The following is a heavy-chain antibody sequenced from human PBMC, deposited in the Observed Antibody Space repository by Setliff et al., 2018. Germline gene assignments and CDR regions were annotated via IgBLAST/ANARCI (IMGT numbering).Heavy chain of an antibody. Sequence: GGSLRLSCAASGLTFNSYAMSWVRQAPGKGLEWVSTIIGSGISTYYSDSVQGRFTISRDNHKNTLHLQMNSLRVEDTAIYYCAKSPHDFWSGRVFFDYWGQGMLVTVSS. J-gene: IGHJ4*01. D-gene: IGHD3-3*01. CDR2: IIGSGIST. V-gene: IGHV3-23*01. CDR1: GLTFNSYA. CDR3: AKSPHDFWSGRVFFDY.